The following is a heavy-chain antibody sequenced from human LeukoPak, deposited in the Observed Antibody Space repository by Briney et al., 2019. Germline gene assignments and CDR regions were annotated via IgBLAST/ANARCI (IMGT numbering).Heavy chain of an antibody. CDR3: ARHEGYGSGSDAFDI. CDR1: GGSISSYY. D-gene: IGHD3-10*01. V-gene: IGHV4-59*08. Sequence: SETLSLTCTVSGGSISSYYWNWIRQPPGKGLEWIGYIYYSGSTNYNPSLKSRVTISVDTSKNQLSLTLSSVTAADTAVYYCARHEGYGSGSDAFDIWGQGTMVTVSS. J-gene: IGHJ3*02. CDR2: IYYSGST.